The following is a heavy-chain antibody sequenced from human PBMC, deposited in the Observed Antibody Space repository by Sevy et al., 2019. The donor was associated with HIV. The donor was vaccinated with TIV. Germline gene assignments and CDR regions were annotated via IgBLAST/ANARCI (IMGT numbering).Heavy chain of an antibody. CDR2: ISGSGYAT. CDR1: GFTFDSYA. J-gene: IGHJ4*02. V-gene: IGHV3-23*01. D-gene: IGHD3-22*01. CDR3: AKERVPGLGVVVTFDS. Sequence: GGSLRLSCAASGFTFDSYAMHWVRQVAGKGLEWVSTISGSGYATYYADSVKGRFIISRDTSRNTLQLQMNSLRVEDSAVDFCAKERVPGLGVVVTFDSWGQGTLVTVSS.